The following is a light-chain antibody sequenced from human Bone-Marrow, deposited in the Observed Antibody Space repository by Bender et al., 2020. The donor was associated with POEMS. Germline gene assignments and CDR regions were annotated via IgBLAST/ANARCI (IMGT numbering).Light chain of an antibody. J-gene: IGLJ2*01. Sequence: QSALTQPPSASGSPGQSVTISCTGTSSDVGAYNYVSWYQQHPGKAPKLLIYEVSFRPSGVPDRFSGSKSGNTASLTISELQAEDEADYYCCSYAGDSTLVFGGGTKLTVL. V-gene: IGLV2-8*01. CDR2: EVS. CDR1: SSDVGAYNY. CDR3: CSYAGDSTLV.